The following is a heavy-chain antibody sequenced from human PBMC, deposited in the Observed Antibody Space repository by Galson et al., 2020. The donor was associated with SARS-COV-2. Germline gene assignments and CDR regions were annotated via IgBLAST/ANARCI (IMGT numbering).Heavy chain of an antibody. D-gene: IGHD3-9*01. Sequence: SETLSLTCTVSGGSISSSSYYWGWIRQPPGKGLEWIGSIYYSGSTYYNPSLKSRVTISVDTSKNQFSLKLSSVTAADTAVYYCARTISRSDYGMDVWGQGTTVIVSS. CDR1: GGSISSSSYY. CDR3: ARTISRSDYGMDV. V-gene: IGHV4-39*07. CDR2: IYYSGST. J-gene: IGHJ6*02.